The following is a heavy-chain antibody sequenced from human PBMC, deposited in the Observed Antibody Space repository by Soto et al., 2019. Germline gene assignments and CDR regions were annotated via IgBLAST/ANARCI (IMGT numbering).Heavy chain of an antibody. CDR3: AGDRRYSSGWYDRKYYYYYGMDV. J-gene: IGHJ6*02. CDR2: INPNSGGT. D-gene: IGHD6-19*01. CDR1: GYNFTCYY. V-gene: IGHV1-2*04. Sequence: GSVKVSCKASGYNFTCYYMHWVRQAPGQGLEWMGWINPNSGGTNYAQKFQGCVTMTRDTSISTAYMELSRLRSDDTAVYYCAGDRRYSSGWYDRKYYYYYGMDVWGQGTTVSVTS.